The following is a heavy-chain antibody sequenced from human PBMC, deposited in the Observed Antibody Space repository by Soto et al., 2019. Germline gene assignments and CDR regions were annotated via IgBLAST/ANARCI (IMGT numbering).Heavy chain of an antibody. V-gene: IGHV4-31*03. J-gene: IGHJ3*02. Sequence: SETLSLTCTVSGGSISSGGYYWSWIRQHPGKGLEWIGYIYYSGSTYYNPSLKSRVTISVDTSKNQFSLKLSSVTAADTAVYYCARRGDPTTVTGIDAFDIWGQGTMVTVSS. CDR2: IYYSGST. CDR3: ARRGDPTTVTGIDAFDI. D-gene: IGHD4-17*01. CDR1: GGSISSGGYY.